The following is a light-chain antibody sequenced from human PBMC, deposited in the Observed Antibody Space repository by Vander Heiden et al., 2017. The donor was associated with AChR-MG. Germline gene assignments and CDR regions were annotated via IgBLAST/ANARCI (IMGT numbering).Light chain of an antibody. Sequence: DIQMTQSPSSLSASVGDRVTITCQASQDISNYLNWYQQKPGKAPKLLIYDASNLETGVPSRFSGSGSGTDFTFTISSLQPEDIATYYCQQYDNLPRLLTFGPGTKSGYQT. J-gene: IGKJ3*01. CDR1: QDISNY. CDR2: DAS. V-gene: IGKV1-33*01. CDR3: QQYDNLPRLLT.